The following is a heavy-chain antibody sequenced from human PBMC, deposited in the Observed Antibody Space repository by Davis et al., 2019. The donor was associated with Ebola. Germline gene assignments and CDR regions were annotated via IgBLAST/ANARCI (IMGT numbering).Heavy chain of an antibody. CDR2: ISGRSSTR. CDR1: GFTVRNYP. J-gene: IGHJ4*02. V-gene: IGHV3-48*02. CDR3: ARGSLSSGWFQEYYFDS. Sequence: PGGSLRLSCAASGFTVRNYPMNWVRQAPGKGLEWVSYISGRSSTRYYADSVKGRFTISRDDAKNSLYLQMNNLRDEDTAVYYCARGSLSSGWFQEYYFDSWGQGTLVTVSS. D-gene: IGHD6-19*01.